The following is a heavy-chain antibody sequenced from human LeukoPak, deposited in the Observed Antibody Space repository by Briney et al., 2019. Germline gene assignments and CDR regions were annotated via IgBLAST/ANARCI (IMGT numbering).Heavy chain of an antibody. Sequence: GGSLRLSCVASGFTFSSYGMHWVRQAPGKGLEWVAFISYDGSNENIADSVKGRFIISRDNSKNTLYLQMNSLRAEDTAVYYCAKDSLARVNYYGSGTHHDYWGQGTLVTVSS. CDR3: AKDSLARVNYYGSGTHHDY. CDR2: ISYDGSNE. V-gene: IGHV3-30*18. J-gene: IGHJ4*02. D-gene: IGHD3-10*01. CDR1: GFTFSSYG.